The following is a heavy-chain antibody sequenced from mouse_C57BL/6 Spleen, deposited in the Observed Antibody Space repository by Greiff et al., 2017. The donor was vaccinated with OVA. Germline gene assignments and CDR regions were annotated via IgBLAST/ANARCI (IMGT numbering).Heavy chain of an antibody. CDR2: IYPGDGDT. CDR3: ARSSYYSNYGLDY. CDR1: GYAFSSSW. J-gene: IGHJ2*01. V-gene: IGHV1-82*01. Sequence: QVQLKQSGPELVKPGASVKISCKASGYAFSSSWMNWVKQRPGKGLEWIGRIYPGDGDTNYNGKFKGKATLTADKSSSTAYMQLSSLTSEDSAVYFCARSSYYSNYGLDYWGQGTTLTVSS. D-gene: IGHD2-5*01.